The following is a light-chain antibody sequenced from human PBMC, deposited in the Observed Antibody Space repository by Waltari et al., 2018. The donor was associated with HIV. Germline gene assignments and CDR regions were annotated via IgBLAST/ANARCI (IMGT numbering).Light chain of an antibody. J-gene: IGKJ1*01. CDR2: ATS. Sequence: DIQMTQSPSSLSASVGDRVTITCRASQSITSYLTWYQQKPGKAPHLLIYATSSLQSAVPSRFSGSGYGTDFTLTISSLQPEDSATYYCQQSYNSPWTFGQGTKVEI. CDR3: QQSYNSPWT. V-gene: IGKV1-39*01. CDR1: QSITSY.